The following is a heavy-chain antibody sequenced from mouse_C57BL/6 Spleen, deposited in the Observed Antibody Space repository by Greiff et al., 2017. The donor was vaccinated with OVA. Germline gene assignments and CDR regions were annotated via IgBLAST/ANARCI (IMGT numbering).Heavy chain of an antibody. V-gene: IGHV5-6*01. D-gene: IGHD2-4*01. J-gene: IGHJ4*01. CDR3: ARQRDYDGKNYAMDY. Sequence: EVKLMESGGDLVKPGGSLKLSCAASGFTFSSYGMSWVRQTPDKRLEWVATISSGGSYTYYPDSVKGRFTISRDNAKNTLYLQMSSLKSEDTAMYYCARQRDYDGKNYAMDYWGQGTSVTVSS. CDR1: GFTFSSYG. CDR2: ISSGGSYT.